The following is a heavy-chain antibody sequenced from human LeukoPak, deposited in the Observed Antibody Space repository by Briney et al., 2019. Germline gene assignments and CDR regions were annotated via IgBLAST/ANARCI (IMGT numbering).Heavy chain of an antibody. CDR2: MNPNSGNT. CDR1: GYTFTSYD. J-gene: IGHJ4*01. V-gene: IGHV1-8*01. Sequence: ASVKVSCKASGYTFTSYDINWVRQATGQGLEWMGWMNPNSGNTDYAQKFQGRVTMTRNTSISTAYMELSSLRSEDTAVYYWASFGYGDYRYYFDYWGQGTLVTVSS. D-gene: IGHD4-17*01. CDR3: ASFGYGDYRYYFDY.